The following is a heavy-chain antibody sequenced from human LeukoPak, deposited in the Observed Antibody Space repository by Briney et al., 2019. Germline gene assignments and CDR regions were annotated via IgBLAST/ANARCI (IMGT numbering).Heavy chain of an antibody. CDR1: GGGISSGDYY. CDR3: ARTHADTAMEWFDP. J-gene: IGHJ5*02. D-gene: IGHD5-18*01. CDR2: IYHSGST. Sequence: QVQLQESGPGLLKPSRTLSLTCTVSGGGISSGDYYWSWIWQAPGRGLDWIGSIYHSGSTYYNPSLKSRVTISVDTSKNQFSLKLSSVAAADAAVSYCARTHADTAMEWFDPWGQGTLVTVSS. V-gene: IGHV4-30-4*08.